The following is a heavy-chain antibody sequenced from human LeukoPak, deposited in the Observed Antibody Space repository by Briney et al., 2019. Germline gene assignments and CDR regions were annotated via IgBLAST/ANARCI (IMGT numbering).Heavy chain of an antibody. Sequence: GASVKVSCKASGYTFTSYGISWVRQAPGQGLEWMGWISAYNGNTNYAQKLQGRVTMTTDTSTSTAYMELRSLRSDDTAVYYCATRASGGTSLRFLEWLLVHWGQGTLVTVSS. V-gene: IGHV1-18*01. J-gene: IGHJ4*02. CDR2: ISAYNGNT. CDR1: GYTFTSYG. D-gene: IGHD3-3*01. CDR3: ATRASGGTSLRFLEWLLVH.